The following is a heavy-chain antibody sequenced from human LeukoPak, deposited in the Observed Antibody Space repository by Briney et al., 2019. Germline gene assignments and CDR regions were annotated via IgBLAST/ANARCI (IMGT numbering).Heavy chain of an antibody. Sequence: SETLSLTCAVYGGSFSGYYWSWIRQPPGKGLEWIGEINHSGSTNYNPSLKSRVTISVDTSKYQYSLKLSSVTGAETAVYYCARRYTYGDFDYWGQGTLVTVSS. V-gene: IGHV4-34*01. CDR1: GGSFSGYY. CDR2: INHSGST. J-gene: IGHJ4*02. D-gene: IGHD5-18*01. CDR3: ARRYTYGDFDY.